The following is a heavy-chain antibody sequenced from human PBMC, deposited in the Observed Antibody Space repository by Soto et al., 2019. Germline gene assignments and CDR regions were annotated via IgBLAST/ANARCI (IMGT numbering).Heavy chain of an antibody. CDR1: GYIFVNYG. Sequence: QVQLVQSGDEVKKPGASVKVSCKASGYIFVNYGIAWVRQAPGQGLEWMGWISPYTGNTHSATKVQGRLTMTTDTXXITAYRDLGSLTSDDTAVYYCVMVDNYVTPTQQDVWGQGTTVTVSS. V-gene: IGHV1-18*01. CDR2: ISPYTGNT. D-gene: IGHD3-16*01. J-gene: IGHJ6*02. CDR3: VMVDNYVTPTQQDV.